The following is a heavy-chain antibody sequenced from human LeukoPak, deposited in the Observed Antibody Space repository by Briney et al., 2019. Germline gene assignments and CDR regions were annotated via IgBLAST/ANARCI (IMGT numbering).Heavy chain of an antibody. V-gene: IGHV3-11*01. D-gene: IGHD3-10*01. J-gene: IGHJ3*02. CDR2: ISSSGSAI. CDR3: ARVGVRGVMITKREDDGFDI. Sequence: GGSLRLSCAAPGFTLSDYYMNWIRQAPGKGLEWVSYISSSGSAIYYADSVKGRFTISRDNAKNSLYLQMNSLRAEDTAVYYCARVGVRGVMITKREDDGFDIWGQGTMVTVSS. CDR1: GFTLSDYY.